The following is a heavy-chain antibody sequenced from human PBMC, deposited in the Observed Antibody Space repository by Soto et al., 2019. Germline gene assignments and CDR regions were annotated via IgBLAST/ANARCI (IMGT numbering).Heavy chain of an antibody. V-gene: IGHV3-23*01. J-gene: IGHJ4*02. CDR1: GFTFSNYG. CDR2: VSPAGST. D-gene: IGHD3-16*01. Sequence: EVQLLESGGGLVQPGGSLRLSCAASGFTFSNYGMNWIRLAPGEGLEWVSTVSPAGSTFYADYVRGRFTISRDNSKSTVDLQMNGLRVDVTAIYYCVRSWAYWGRGTVVTVSS. CDR3: VRSWAY.